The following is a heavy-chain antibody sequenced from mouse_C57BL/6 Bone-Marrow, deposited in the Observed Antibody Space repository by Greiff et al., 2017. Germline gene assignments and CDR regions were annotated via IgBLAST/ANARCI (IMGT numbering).Heavy chain of an antibody. J-gene: IGHJ1*03. V-gene: IGHV1-53*01. Sequence: VQLQQPGTELVKPGASVKLSCKASGYTFTSYWMHWVKQRPGQGLEWIGNINPSNGGTNYNEKLKSKATLTVDKSSSTAYMQLSRLTSEDSAVYYCARDYSNFDWYFDVWGTGTTVTVSS. CDR1: GYTFTSYW. CDR3: ARDYSNFDWYFDV. D-gene: IGHD2-5*01. CDR2: INPSNGGT.